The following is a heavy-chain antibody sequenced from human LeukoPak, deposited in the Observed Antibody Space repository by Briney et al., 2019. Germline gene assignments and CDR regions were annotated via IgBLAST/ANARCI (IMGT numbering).Heavy chain of an antibody. CDR2: ILNDGSQE. Sequence: GGSLRLSCAASGFTFSSYGMHWVRQAPGKGLEWVAVILNDGSQEKYADSVEGRFTISRDNSKNTLFLQMNSLRAEDTAVYYCARDDALGDNAFWGQGTMVTVSS. CDR1: GFTFSSYG. D-gene: IGHD3-16*01. V-gene: IGHV3-33*01. J-gene: IGHJ3*01. CDR3: ARDDALGDNAF.